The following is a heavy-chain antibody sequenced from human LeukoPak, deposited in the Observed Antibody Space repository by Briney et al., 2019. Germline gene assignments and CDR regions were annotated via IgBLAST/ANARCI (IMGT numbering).Heavy chain of an antibody. CDR3: ARGNYYYYMDV. V-gene: IGHV3-13*01. J-gene: IGHJ6*03. CDR1: GFTFSSYD. Sequence: PGGSLRLSCAASGFTFSSYDMHWGRQATGKGLEWVSAIGTAGDTYYPGSVKGRFTISRENAKNSLYLQMNSLRAGDTAVYYCARGNYYYYMDVWGKGTTVTVSS. CDR2: IGTAGDT.